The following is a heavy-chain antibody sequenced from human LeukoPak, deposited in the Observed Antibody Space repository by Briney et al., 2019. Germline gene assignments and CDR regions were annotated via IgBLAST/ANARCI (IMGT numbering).Heavy chain of an antibody. V-gene: IGHV3-53*01. CDR1: GFTVSSTY. CDR2: ISNAGST. D-gene: IGHD3-22*01. Sequence: PGGSLRLSCAAPGFTVSSTYMSWVLQAPGKGLEWVSIISNAGSTYYADSVKGRFTISRDNSKNTVFLQINSLRAEDTAVYYCARDRPGGYYGFDYWGQGTLVTVSS. CDR3: ARDRPGGYYGFDY. J-gene: IGHJ4*02.